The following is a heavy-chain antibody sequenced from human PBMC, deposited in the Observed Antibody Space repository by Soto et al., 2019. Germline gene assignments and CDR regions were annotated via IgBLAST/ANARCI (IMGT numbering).Heavy chain of an antibody. D-gene: IGHD2-2*01. CDR3: AREYAVLNPNWFDP. CDR2: IWYDGSNK. CDR1: GFTFSSYG. V-gene: IGHV3-33*01. Sequence: QVQLVESGGGVVQPGRSLRLSCAASGFTFSSYGMHWVRQAPGKGLEWVAVIWYDGSNKYYADSVKGRFTISRDNSKNTLYLQMNSLRAEDTAVYYRAREYAVLNPNWFDPWGQGTLVTVSS. J-gene: IGHJ5*02.